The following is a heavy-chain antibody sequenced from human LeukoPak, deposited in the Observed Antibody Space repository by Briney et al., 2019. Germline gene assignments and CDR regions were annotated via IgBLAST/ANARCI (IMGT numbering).Heavy chain of an antibody. D-gene: IGHD3-22*01. J-gene: IGHJ4*02. V-gene: IGHV3-7*01. CDR2: IKQDGSEK. CDR3: ARGGTRTYYYDSGGFYWRY. CDR1: GFTFSDYW. Sequence: GGSLRLSCAASGFTFSDYWMSWVRQAPGKGLEWVANIKQDGSEKYYVDSVKGRFTISRDNAKNSLYLQVNSLRAEDTAVYYCARGGTRTYYYDSGGFYWRYWGQGTLVTVSS.